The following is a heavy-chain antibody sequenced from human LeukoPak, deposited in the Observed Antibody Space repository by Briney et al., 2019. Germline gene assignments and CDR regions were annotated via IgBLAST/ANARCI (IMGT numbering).Heavy chain of an antibody. V-gene: IGHV3-30-3*01. CDR1: GFTFSSYA. Sequence: PGGSLRLSCAASGFTFSSYAMHWVRQAPGKGLEWVAVISYDGSNKYYADSVKGRFTISRDNSKNTLYLQMNSLRAGDTAVYYCARLSSSWPETWGQGTLVTVSS. D-gene: IGHD6-13*01. CDR3: ARLSSSWPET. J-gene: IGHJ5*02. CDR2: ISYDGSNK.